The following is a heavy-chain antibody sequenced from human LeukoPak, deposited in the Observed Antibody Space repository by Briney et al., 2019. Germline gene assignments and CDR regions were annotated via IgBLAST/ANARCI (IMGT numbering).Heavy chain of an antibody. CDR2: ISPSGTDI. V-gene: IGHV3-11*04. J-gene: IGHJ4*02. Sequence: GGSLRLSCAVSGFTFSDTYMTWIRQAPGKGLESLSYISPSGTDISYADSVKGRFTISRDNAKNSLYLQMNSLRAEDTAVYYCASPIVVVVAATRDYWGQGTLVTVSS. CDR1: GFTFSDTY. CDR3: ASPIVVVVAATRDY. D-gene: IGHD2-15*01.